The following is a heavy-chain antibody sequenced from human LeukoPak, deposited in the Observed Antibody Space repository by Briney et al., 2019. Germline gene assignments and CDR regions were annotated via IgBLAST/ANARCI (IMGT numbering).Heavy chain of an antibody. J-gene: IGHJ5*01. CDR2: FDPGDDET. V-gene: IGHV1-24*01. CDR1: VYSLSELS. Sequence: GASVTVSFKVSVYSLSELSTHWVRQAPGQGLEWMGGFDPGDDETIYAHKFQGRVTMTEDTSTDTAYLELSSLRSEDTAVYFCATEKDLLLDSWGQGTPVTVSS. D-gene: IGHD1-26*01. CDR3: ATEKDLLLDS.